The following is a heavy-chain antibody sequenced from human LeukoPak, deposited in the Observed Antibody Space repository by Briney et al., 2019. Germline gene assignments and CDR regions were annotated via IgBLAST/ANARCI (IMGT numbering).Heavy chain of an antibody. CDR3: AIPSTVTTYSYYFDY. J-gene: IGHJ4*02. CDR2: IIPNFGTA. CDR1: GGTFSSYA. Sequence: GASVKVSCKASGGTFSSYAISWVRQAPGQGLEWMGGIIPNFGTANYAQKFQGRVTITTDESTSTAYMELSSLRSEDTAVYYCAIPSTVTTYSYYFDYWGQGTLVTVSS. D-gene: IGHD4-11*01. V-gene: IGHV1-69*05.